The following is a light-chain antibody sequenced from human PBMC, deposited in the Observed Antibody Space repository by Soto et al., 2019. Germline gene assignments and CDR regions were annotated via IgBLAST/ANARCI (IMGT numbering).Light chain of an antibody. V-gene: IGLV2-14*01. CDR3: FSFTTDWTHV. CDR2: EVS. J-gene: IGLJ1*01. CDR1: SSDVGGYNS. Sequence: QSVLTQPASVSGSPGQSITISCTGTSSDVGGYNSVSWYQQHPGKAPKLIISEVSNRPSGVSNRFSGSKSGTAASLTISGLQTEDEADYFCFSFTTDWTHVFGTGTKLTVL.